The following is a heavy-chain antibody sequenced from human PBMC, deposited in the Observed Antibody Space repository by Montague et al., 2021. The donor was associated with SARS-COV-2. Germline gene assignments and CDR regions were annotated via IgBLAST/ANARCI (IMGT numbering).Heavy chain of an antibody. CDR1: GDSDGGNNLG. D-gene: IGHD6-13*01. CDR3: ARDAHIGSTWPFSGYGMDV. Sequence: CAISGDSDGGNNLGCRWKKQTSASQSQRLGGRHYRSKWHYDYAVSVKSRILIIPNTSENQFSLQLNSVTPEDTAVYYCARDAHIGSTWPFSGYGMDVWGQGITVTVSS. J-gene: IGHJ6*02. V-gene: IGHV6-1*01. CDR2: RHYRSKWHY.